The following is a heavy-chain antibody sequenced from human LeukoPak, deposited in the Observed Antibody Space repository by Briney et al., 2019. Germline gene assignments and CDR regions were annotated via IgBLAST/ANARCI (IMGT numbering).Heavy chain of an antibody. J-gene: IGHJ4*02. V-gene: IGHV4-4*02. CDR1: GFTFSSYAM. CDR2: IYHSGST. D-gene: IGHD4/OR15-4a*01. Sequence: GSLRLSCAASGFTFSSYAMSWVRQAPGKGLEWIGEIYHSGSTNYNPSLKSRVTISVDKSKNQFSLKLSSVTAADTAVYYCARVRDSGANLALDYWGQGTLVTVSS. CDR3: ARVRDSGANLALDY.